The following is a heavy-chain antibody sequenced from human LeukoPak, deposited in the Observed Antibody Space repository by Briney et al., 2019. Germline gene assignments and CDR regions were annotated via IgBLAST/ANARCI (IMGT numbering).Heavy chain of an antibody. CDR2: ISGSGGST. Sequence: GGSLRLSCAASGFTFSSYAMSWVRQAPGKGLEWVSAISGSGGSTYYADSVKGLFTISRDNSKNTLYLQMNSLRAEDTAVYYCAKGRASGSYYLVFDYWGQGTLVTVSS. V-gene: IGHV3-23*01. CDR3: AKGRASGSYYLVFDY. D-gene: IGHD1-26*01. J-gene: IGHJ4*02. CDR1: GFTFSSYA.